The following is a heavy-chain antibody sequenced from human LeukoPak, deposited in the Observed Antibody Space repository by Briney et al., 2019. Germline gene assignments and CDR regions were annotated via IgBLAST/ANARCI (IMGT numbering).Heavy chain of an antibody. Sequence: SETLSLTCAVYGGSFSDYYWSWIRQPPGKGLEWIGEINHSGSTNYNPSLKSRVTISVGTSKNQFSLKLSSVTAADTAVYYCARHGNRYDPWGQGTLVTVSS. CDR2: INHSGST. D-gene: IGHD3-16*02. V-gene: IGHV4-34*01. CDR3: ARHGNRYDP. CDR1: GGSFSDYY. J-gene: IGHJ5*02.